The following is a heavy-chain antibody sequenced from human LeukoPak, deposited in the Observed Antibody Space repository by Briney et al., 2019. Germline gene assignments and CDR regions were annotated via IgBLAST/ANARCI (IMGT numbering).Heavy chain of an antibody. D-gene: IGHD6-19*01. Sequence: GWALRLSCAASCFTFSSYRMNWVRQAAGRGLEGVSSISSSSRYIYYADSVKGRFTIPSDNPKHSLYLQMNSLRAGDTAVYYCARDLLYSRGWYLPNWFDPWGQGTRVTV. CDR1: CFTFSSYR. J-gene: IGHJ5*02. CDR3: ARDLLYSRGWYLPNWFDP. V-gene: IGHV3-21*06. CDR2: ISSSSRYI.